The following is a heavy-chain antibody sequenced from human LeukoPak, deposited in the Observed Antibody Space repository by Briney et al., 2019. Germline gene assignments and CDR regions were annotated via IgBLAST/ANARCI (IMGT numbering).Heavy chain of an antibody. D-gene: IGHD3-22*01. V-gene: IGHV3-48*03. CDR2: ISSSGSTI. CDR3: ARDRLGGYGYFDY. J-gene: IGHJ4*02. Sequence: PGGSLRLSCAASGFSFSSYEMNWVRQAPGKGLEWVSYISSSGSTIYYADSVKGRFTISRDNAKNSLYLQMNSLRAEDTAVYYCARDRLGGYGYFDYWGQGTLVTVSS. CDR1: GFSFSSYE.